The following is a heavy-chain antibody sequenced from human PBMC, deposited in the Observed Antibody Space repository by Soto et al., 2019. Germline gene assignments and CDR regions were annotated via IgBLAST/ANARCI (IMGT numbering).Heavy chain of an antibody. J-gene: IGHJ5*01. V-gene: IGHV4-30-4*01. CDR1: GDSLSTVDYF. Sequence: LSLPCSVSGDSLSTVDYFWAWIRQPPGQALEYIGYIYKSTTTYYNPSFESRVAISLDTSKSQFSLTVTSVTAADTAVYFCARGRYCLTGRCFPNWFDSWGQGTLVTVSS. CDR3: ARGRYCLTGRCFPNWFDS. CDR2: IYKSTTT. D-gene: IGHD2-15*01.